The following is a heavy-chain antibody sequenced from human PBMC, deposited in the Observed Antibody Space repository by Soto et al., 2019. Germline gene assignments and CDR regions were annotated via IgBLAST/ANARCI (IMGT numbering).Heavy chain of an antibody. CDR1: GGTFSSYA. CDR3: ARVKAGTFYYYGMDV. J-gene: IGHJ6*02. V-gene: IGHV1-69*01. D-gene: IGHD6-19*01. Sequence: QVQLVQSGAEVKKPGSSVKVSCKASGGTFSSYAISWVRQAPGQGLEWMGGIIPILGTANYAQKFQGRVTITAAESTSTAYMELSRLRSEDTDVYYCARVKAGTFYYYGMDVWGQGTTVTVSS. CDR2: IIPILGTA.